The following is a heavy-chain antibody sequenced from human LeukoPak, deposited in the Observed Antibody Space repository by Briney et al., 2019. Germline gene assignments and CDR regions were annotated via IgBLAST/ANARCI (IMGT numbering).Heavy chain of an antibody. D-gene: IGHD2-15*01. J-gene: IGHJ6*03. CDR3: AREGSRRLYMDV. Sequence: SETLSLTCTVSGGSISSYYWSWIRQPAGKGLEWIGRIDTSGNTNYKPSLKSRVTISVENSKNHFSLRLTSLTAADTAMYYCAREGSRRLYMDVWGRGTTITVSS. CDR2: IDTSGNT. CDR1: GGSISSYY. V-gene: IGHV4-4*07.